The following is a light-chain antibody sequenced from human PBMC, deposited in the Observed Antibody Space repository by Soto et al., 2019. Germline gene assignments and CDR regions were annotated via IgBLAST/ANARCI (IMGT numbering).Light chain of an antibody. J-gene: IGKJ5*01. Sequence: ELVLTQSPATLSLSPGERATLSCRASQTFSSHLAWYQQKPGQAPRLLIYDASKRATGIPARFSGRGSGTDFTPTISSLEPEDFAVYYCQQRSNWPPVITFGQGTRLEIK. V-gene: IGKV3-11*01. CDR1: QTFSSH. CDR3: QQRSNWPPVIT. CDR2: DAS.